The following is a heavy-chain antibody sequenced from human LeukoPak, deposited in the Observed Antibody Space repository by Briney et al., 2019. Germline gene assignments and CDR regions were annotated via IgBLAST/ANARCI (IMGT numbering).Heavy chain of an antibody. V-gene: IGHV4-59*01. CDR1: GGSISSYY. D-gene: IGHD3-3*01. CDR2: IYYSGST. J-gene: IGHJ3*02. Sequence: SETLSLTCTVSGGSISSYYWSWIRQPPGKGLEWIGYIYYSGSTNYNPSLKSRVTISVDTSKNQFSLKLSSVTAADTAVYYCARVTPHSTIYDFWSGGSAFDIWGQGTMVTVSS. CDR3: ARVTPHSTIYDFWSGGSAFDI.